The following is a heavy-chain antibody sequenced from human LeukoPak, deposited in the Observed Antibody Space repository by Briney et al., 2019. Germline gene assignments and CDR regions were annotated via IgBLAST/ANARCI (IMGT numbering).Heavy chain of an antibody. CDR1: GFTFSSYW. D-gene: IGHD6-19*01. CDR2: IKQDGSEK. CDR3: AAGGRYSSGWWGYFDY. Sequence: GGSLRLSCAASGFTFSSYWMSWVRQAPGKGLEWVANIKQDGSEKYYVDSVKSRFTISRDNAKNSLYLQMNSLRAEDTAVYYCAAGGRYSSGWWGYFDYRGQGTLVTVSS. V-gene: IGHV3-7*03. J-gene: IGHJ4*02.